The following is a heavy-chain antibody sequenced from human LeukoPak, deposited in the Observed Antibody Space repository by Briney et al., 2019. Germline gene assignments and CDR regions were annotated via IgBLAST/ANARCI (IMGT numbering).Heavy chain of an antibody. CDR2: IYYSGST. Sequence: SETLSLTCTVSGGSISSGDYYWSWIRQPPGKGLEWIGYIYYSGSTYYNPSLKSRVTISVDTSKNQFSLKLSSVTAADTAVYYCARSGPGLHYYGSGSYWWGNFDYWGQGTLVTVSS. V-gene: IGHV4-30-4*01. D-gene: IGHD3-10*01. CDR1: GGSISSGDYY. J-gene: IGHJ4*02. CDR3: ARSGPGLHYYGSGSYWWGNFDY.